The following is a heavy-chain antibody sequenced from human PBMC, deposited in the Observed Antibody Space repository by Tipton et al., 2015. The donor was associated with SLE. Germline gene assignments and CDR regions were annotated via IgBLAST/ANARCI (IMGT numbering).Heavy chain of an antibody. D-gene: IGHD6-13*01. CDR2: IRSKANSYAT. CDR3: RRVAAAGTTTGDY. Sequence: SLRLSCAASGFTFSGSAMHWVRQASGKGLEWVGRIRSKANSYATAYAASVKGRFTISRDDSKNTAYLQMNSLKTEDTAVYYCRRVAAAGTTTGDYWGQGTLVTVSS. CDR1: GFTFSGSA. J-gene: IGHJ4*02. V-gene: IGHV3-73*01.